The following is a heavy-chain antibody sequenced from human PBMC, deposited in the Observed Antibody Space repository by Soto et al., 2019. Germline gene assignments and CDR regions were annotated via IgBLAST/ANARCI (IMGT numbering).Heavy chain of an antibody. Sequence: PSETLSLTCAVYGGSFSGYYWSWIRQPPGKGLEWIGEINHSGSTNYNPSLKSRVTISVDTSKNQFSLKLSSVTAADTAVYYCARRLFRYCSSTSCYTHGAFDIWGQGTMVTVSS. CDR2: INHSGST. D-gene: IGHD2-2*02. J-gene: IGHJ3*02. CDR1: GGSFSGYY. V-gene: IGHV4-34*01. CDR3: ARRLFRYCSSTSCYTHGAFDI.